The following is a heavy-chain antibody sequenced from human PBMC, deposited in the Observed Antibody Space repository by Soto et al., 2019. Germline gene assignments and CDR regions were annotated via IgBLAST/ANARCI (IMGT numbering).Heavy chain of an antibody. CDR3: ARDLVRDSSGWPEYFDY. V-gene: IGHV3-30*03. J-gene: IGHJ4*02. Sequence: PGGSLRLSCAASGFTFSHYAMHWVRQAPGKGLEWVALMSYDGSNEYYADSVKGRFTISRDNSKNTLYLQMNSLRAEDTAVYYCARDLVRDSSGWPEYFDYWGQGALVTISS. CDR2: MSYDGSNE. D-gene: IGHD6-19*01. CDR1: GFTFSHYA.